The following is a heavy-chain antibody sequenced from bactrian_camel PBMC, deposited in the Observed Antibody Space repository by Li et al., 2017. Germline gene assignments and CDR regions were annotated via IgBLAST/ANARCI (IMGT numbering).Heavy chain of an antibody. CDR2: IYVDGSNT. J-gene: IGHJ6*01. CDR3: VRPGENGGTFGY. CDR1: GYTFGTSY. Sequence: HVQLVESGGGSVQAGGSLSLSCVASGYTFGTSYMTWVRQAPGKGLEWVASIYVDGSNTYYGDSVKGRFTIARDNSKNTVYLQMNSLKPEYTAAYYCVRPGENGGTFGYWGQGTQVTVS. D-gene: IGHD6*01. V-gene: IGHV3-2*01.